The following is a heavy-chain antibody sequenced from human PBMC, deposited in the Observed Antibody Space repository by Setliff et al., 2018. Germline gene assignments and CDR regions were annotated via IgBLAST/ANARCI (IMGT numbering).Heavy chain of an antibody. V-gene: IGHV4-59*05. CDR3: ARLGSARYDSSGYYPDNWFDP. J-gene: IGHJ5*02. Sequence: SETLSLTCTVSGGSISSYYWSWIRQPAGKGLEWIGSIYYSGSTYYNPSLKSRVTISVDTSKNQFSPKLSSVTAADTAVYYCARLGSARYDSSGYYPDNWFDPWGQGTLVTVSS. D-gene: IGHD3-22*01. CDR2: IYYSGST. CDR1: GGSISSYY.